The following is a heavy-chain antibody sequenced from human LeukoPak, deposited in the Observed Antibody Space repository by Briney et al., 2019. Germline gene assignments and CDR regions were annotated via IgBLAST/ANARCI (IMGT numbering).Heavy chain of an antibody. CDR2: MSDSGST. CDR3: ARRFNKGIAAYDY. D-gene: IGHD6-13*01. CDR1: GDSISSYY. Sequence: SETLSLTCTVSGDSISSYYWSWIRQPPGKGLEWIGYMSDSGSTNYNPSHKSRVTISVDTSKNQFSLKLSSVTAADTAVYYCARRFNKGIAAYDYWGQGTLVTVSS. V-gene: IGHV4-59*13. J-gene: IGHJ4*02.